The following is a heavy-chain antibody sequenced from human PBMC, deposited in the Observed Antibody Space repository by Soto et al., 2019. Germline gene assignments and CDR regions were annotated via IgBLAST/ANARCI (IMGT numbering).Heavy chain of an antibody. CDR1: GFTFSSYS. V-gene: IGHV3-64*01. CDR3: ARGGDVLRFLEWLYAPFDY. Sequence: GGSLRLSCAASGFTFSSYSMNWVRQAPGKGLEYVSAISSNGGSTYYANSVKGRFTISRDNSKNTLYLQMGSLRAEDMAVYYCARGGDVLRFLEWLYAPFDYWGQGTLVTVSS. D-gene: IGHD3-3*01. CDR2: ISSNGGST. J-gene: IGHJ4*02.